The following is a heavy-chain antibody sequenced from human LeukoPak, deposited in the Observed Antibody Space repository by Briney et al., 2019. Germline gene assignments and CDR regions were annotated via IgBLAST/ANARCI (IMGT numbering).Heavy chain of an antibody. Sequence: GGSLRLSCAASGFTFSSYGMHWVRQAPGKGLEWVAVISYDGSNKYYADSVKGRFTISRDNSKNTLYLQMNSLRAEDTAVYYCAKVAQKIYDFWSGSEYWGQGTLVTVSS. J-gene: IGHJ4*02. CDR2: ISYDGSNK. D-gene: IGHD3-3*01. V-gene: IGHV3-30*18. CDR3: AKVAQKIYDFWSGSEY. CDR1: GFTFSSYG.